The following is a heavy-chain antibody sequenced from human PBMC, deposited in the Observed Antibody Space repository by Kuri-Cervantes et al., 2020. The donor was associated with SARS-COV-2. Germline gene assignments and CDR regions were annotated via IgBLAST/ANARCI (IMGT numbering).Heavy chain of an antibody. Sequence: GESLKISCAASGFTFSSYAMSWVRQAPGKGLEWVPAISGSGGSTYYADSVKGRFTIPRDNSKNTLYLQMNSLRAEDTAVYYCARSGVSAATGYYYYYMDVWGKGTTVTVSS. CDR1: GFTFSSYA. CDR3: ARSGVSAATGYYYYYMDV. D-gene: IGHD1-14*01. V-gene: IGHV3-23*01. CDR2: ISGSGGST. J-gene: IGHJ6*03.